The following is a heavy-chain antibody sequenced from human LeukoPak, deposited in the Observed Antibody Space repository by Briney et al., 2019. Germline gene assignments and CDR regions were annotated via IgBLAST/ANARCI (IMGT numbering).Heavy chain of an antibody. D-gene: IGHD3-22*01. V-gene: IGHV1-8*01. J-gene: IGHJ4*02. CDR2: MNPNSGNT. CDR3: ARMMRTYYYDSSGYLRE. Sequence: ASVKVSCKASGYTFTSYDINWVRQATGQGLEWMGWMNPNSGNTGYAQKFQGRVTMTTDTSTSTAYMELRSLRSDDTAVYYCARMMRTYYYDSSGYLREWGQGTLVTVSS. CDR1: GYTFTSYD.